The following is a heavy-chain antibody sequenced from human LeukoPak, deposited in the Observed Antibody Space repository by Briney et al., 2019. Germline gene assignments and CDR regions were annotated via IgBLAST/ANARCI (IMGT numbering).Heavy chain of an antibody. CDR1: GFTVSTNY. D-gene: IGHD3-10*01. Sequence: PGGSLRLSCAGSGFTVSTNYMTWVRQAPGKGLEWVSVIYSGGSTHYADSVKGRFTISRDNSKNTLHLQMNSLRAEDTAVYYCVRETHYGSFWFDPWGQGTLVTVSS. CDR3: VRETHYGSFWFDP. J-gene: IGHJ5*02. CDR2: IYSGGST. V-gene: IGHV3-66*01.